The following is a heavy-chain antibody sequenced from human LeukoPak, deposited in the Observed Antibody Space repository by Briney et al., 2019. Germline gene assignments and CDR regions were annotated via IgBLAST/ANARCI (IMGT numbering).Heavy chain of an antibody. CDR1: GFTFSSYW. J-gene: IGHJ6*02. CDR2: INSDGSST. CDR3: AREGVLLSPYYYGMDV. D-gene: IGHD2-2*01. Sequence: PGGSLRLSCAASGFTFSSYWMRWVRQAPGKGLVWVSRINSDGSSTSYADSVKGRFTISRDNAKNTLYLQMNSLRAEDTAVYYCAREGVLLSPYYYGMDVWGQGTTVTVSS. V-gene: IGHV3-74*01.